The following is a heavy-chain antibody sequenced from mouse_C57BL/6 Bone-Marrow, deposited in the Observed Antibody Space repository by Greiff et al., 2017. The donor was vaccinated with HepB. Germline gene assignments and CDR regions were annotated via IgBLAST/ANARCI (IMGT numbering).Heavy chain of an antibody. Sequence: VQLQQSVAELVRPGASVKLSCTASGFNIKNTYMHWVKQRPEQGLEWIGRIDPANGNTKYAPKFQGKATITADTSSNTAYLQLSSLTSEDTAIYYFARPPYLYYGSSYYFDYWGQGTTLTVSS. CDR3: ARPPYLYYGSSYYFDY. CDR1: GFNIKNTY. D-gene: IGHD1-1*01. J-gene: IGHJ2*01. CDR2: IDPANGNT. V-gene: IGHV14-3*01.